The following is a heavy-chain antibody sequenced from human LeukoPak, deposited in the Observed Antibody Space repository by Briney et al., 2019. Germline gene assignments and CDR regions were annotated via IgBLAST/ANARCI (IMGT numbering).Heavy chain of an antibody. Sequence: PGGSLRLSCAASGFTFSDYYMSWVRQAPGKGLEGVSYISSSSSYTNYADSVKGRFTISRDNAKNSLYLQMNSLRAEDTAVYYCARDSSEAAYYYGSGSHGMDVWGQGTTVTVSS. V-gene: IGHV3-11*05. CDR3: ARDSSEAAYYYGSGSHGMDV. CDR1: GFTFSDYY. D-gene: IGHD3-10*01. J-gene: IGHJ6*02. CDR2: ISSSSSYT.